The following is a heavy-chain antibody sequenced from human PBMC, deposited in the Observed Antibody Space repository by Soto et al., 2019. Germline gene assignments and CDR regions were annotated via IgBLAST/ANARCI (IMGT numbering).Heavy chain of an antibody. D-gene: IGHD3-10*01. Sequence: GGSLRLSCAASGFTFDDYAMHWVRQAPGKGLEWVSGISWNSGSIGYADSVKGRFTISRDNAKNSLYLQMNSLRAEDTALYYCAKEYYGSGSYYPYYYYGMDVWGQGTTVTVSS. CDR2: ISWNSGSI. CDR3: AKEYYGSGSYYPYYYYGMDV. CDR1: GFTFDDYA. V-gene: IGHV3-9*01. J-gene: IGHJ6*02.